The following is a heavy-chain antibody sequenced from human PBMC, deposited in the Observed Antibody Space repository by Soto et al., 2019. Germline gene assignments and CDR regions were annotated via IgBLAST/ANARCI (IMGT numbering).Heavy chain of an antibody. CDR1: GFTFSSYA. CDR2: INTSGGTT. J-gene: IGHJ2*01. Sequence: GGSLRLSCAASGFTFSSYAMTWVRQAPGKGLEWVSTINTSGGTTYYADSVKGRFTISRDNSKNTLFLQMNSLRVEDTAVYYCVKDDRILGRRYFDLWGRGTLVTVSS. V-gene: IGHV3-23*01. CDR3: VKDDRILGRRYFDL. D-gene: IGHD2-15*01.